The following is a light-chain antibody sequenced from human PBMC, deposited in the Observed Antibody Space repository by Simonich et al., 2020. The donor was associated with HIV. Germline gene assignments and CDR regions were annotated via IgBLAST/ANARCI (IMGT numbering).Light chain of an antibody. Sequence: EIVMTQSPATLSVSPGERAPLSCRASQSIRSNLAWYQQKPGQTPRLLNYAASTRATGIPVGFSGRGAGTEFTLTISSMESEDFAVYYCQQYNNWPPLTFGGGTKVEMK. CDR1: QSIRSN. J-gene: IGKJ4*01. V-gene: IGKV3-15*01. CDR3: QQYNNWPPLT. CDR2: AAS.